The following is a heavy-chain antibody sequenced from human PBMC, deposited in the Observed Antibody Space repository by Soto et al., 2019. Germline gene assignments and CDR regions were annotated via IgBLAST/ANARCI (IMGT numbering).Heavy chain of an antibody. CDR3: ARHRGYCSRTSCRFDY. Sequence: EVQLLDSGGGFEQPGGSLRLSCVASGFTFSDYAMSWVRQAPGKGLEWVSSVSSGGDNTYDADSVKGRFAISKDNAKNTVSLQMNSLRAEDTAVYYCARHRGYCSRTSCRFDYWGQGTLVTVSS. D-gene: IGHD2-2*01. J-gene: IGHJ4*02. CDR2: VSSGGDNT. V-gene: IGHV3-23*01. CDR1: GFTFSDYA.